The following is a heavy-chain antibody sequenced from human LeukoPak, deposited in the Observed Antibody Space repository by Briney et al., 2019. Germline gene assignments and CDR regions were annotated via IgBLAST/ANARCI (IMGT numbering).Heavy chain of an antibody. CDR3: ARDPGYGDNKYGMDV. J-gene: IGHJ6*02. CDR1: GFTFSDAW. D-gene: IGHD5-12*01. Sequence: GGSLRLSCAASGFTFSDAWMSWVRQAPGKGLEWVGRIKSKTDGGTTDYAAPVKGRFTISGDNSKNTLYLQMNSLRPEDTAVYYCARDPGYGDNKYGMDVWGQGTTVTVSS. CDR2: IKSKTDGGTT. V-gene: IGHV3-15*01.